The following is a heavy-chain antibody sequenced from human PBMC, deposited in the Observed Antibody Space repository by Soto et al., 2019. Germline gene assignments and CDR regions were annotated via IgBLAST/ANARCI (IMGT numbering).Heavy chain of an antibody. J-gene: IGHJ6*02. CDR1: GYTFTSYY. CDR3: ARDGVVPAAITYYYYYYGMDV. D-gene: IGHD2-2*02. Sequence: ASVKVSSKASGYTFTSYYMHWVRQAPGQGLEWMGIINPSGGSTSYAQKFQGRVTMTRDTSTSTVYMELSSLRSEDTAVYYCARDGVVPAAITYYYYYYGMDVWGQGTTVTVSS. CDR2: INPSGGST. V-gene: IGHV1-46*01.